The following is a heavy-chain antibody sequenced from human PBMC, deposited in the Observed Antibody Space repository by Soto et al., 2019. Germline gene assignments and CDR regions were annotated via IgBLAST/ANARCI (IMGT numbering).Heavy chain of an antibody. CDR1: GGSISSYY. CDR2: IYYSGST. J-gene: IGHJ4*02. CDR3: ARAHGDIPHFDY. D-gene: IGHD4-17*01. V-gene: IGHV4-59*01. Sequence: SETLSLTCTVSGGSISSYYWSWIRQPPGKGLEWIGYIYYSGSTNYNPSLKSRVTISVDTSKNQFSLKLSSVTAADTAVYYCARAHGDIPHFDYWGQGTLVTSPQ.